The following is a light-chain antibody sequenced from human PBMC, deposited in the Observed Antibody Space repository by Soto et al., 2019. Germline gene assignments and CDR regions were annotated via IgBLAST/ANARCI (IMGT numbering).Light chain of an antibody. CDR1: QSVRNNY. V-gene: IGKV3-20*01. J-gene: IGKJ1*01. CDR2: DAS. Sequence: EIVLTQSPDTLSLSLGERATLSCRASQSVRNNYLTWYQQKPGQAPRLLIYDASSRATGIPDRFSASGSGTDLTLTISRLEPEDFAVYYCQQYDRSPRTFGQGTKVEIK. CDR3: QQYDRSPRT.